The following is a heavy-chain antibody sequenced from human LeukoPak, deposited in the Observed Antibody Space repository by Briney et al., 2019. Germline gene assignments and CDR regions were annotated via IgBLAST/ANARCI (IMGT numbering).Heavy chain of an antibody. D-gene: IGHD3-22*01. Sequence: GGSLRLSCAASGFTFSSYSMNWVGQAPGKGLEWVSSISSSSSYIYYADSVKGRFTISRDYAKNSLYLQMNSLRAEDTAVYYCARVGYYYDSSGLDYWGQGTLVTVSS. J-gene: IGHJ4*02. CDR3: ARVGYYYDSSGLDY. CDR2: ISSSSSYI. CDR1: GFTFSSYS. V-gene: IGHV3-21*01.